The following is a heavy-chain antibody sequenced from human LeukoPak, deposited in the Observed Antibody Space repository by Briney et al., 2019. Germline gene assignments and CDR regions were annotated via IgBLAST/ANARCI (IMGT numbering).Heavy chain of an antibody. Sequence: SGTLSLTCAVSGGSISSSNWWSWVRQPPGKGLEWIGEIYRSGSTNYNPSLKSRVTISVDKSKNQFSLKLSSVTAADTAVYYCATALGGSGGSCYSCGMDVWGKGTTVTVSS. D-gene: IGHD2-15*01. CDR3: ATALGGSGGSCYSCGMDV. CDR1: GGSISSSNW. V-gene: IGHV4-4*02. J-gene: IGHJ6*04. CDR2: IYRSGST.